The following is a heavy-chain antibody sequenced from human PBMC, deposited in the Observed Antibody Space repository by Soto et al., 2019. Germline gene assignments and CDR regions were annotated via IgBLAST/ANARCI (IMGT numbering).Heavy chain of an antibody. D-gene: IGHD6-6*01. Sequence: ASVKVSCKASGYTFSSSYMHGVRQAPGQGLEWMGIINPSGGSTSYAQKFQGRVTMTRDTSTSTVYMELSSLRSEDTAVYYCASGSSIAALSGMDVWGQGTTVTVSS. CDR2: INPSGGST. CDR1: GYTFSSSY. J-gene: IGHJ6*02. V-gene: IGHV1-46*01. CDR3: ASGSSIAALSGMDV.